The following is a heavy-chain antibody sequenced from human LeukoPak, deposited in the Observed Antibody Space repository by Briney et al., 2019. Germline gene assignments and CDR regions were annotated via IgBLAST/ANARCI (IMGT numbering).Heavy chain of an antibody. CDR1: GFTFSSYS. CDR3: ARSGYCSGGSCYYAFDI. D-gene: IGHD2-15*01. CDR2: ISSSSSYI. J-gene: IGHJ3*02. V-gene: IGHV3-21*01. Sequence: GGSLRLSCAASGFTFSSYSMNWVRQAPGKGLEWVSSISSSSSYIYYADSVKGRFTISRDNAKNSLYLQMNSLRAEDTAVYYCARSGYCSGGSCYYAFDIWGQGTMVTVSS.